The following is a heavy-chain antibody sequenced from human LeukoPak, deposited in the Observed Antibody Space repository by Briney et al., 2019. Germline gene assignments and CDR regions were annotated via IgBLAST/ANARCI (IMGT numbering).Heavy chain of an antibody. CDR3: ARLTGKYYYYYMDV. J-gene: IGHJ6*03. V-gene: IGHV4-34*01. D-gene: IGHD4-11*01. Sequence: SETLSLTCAVYGGSFSGYYWSWIRQPPGKGLEWIGEINHSGSTNYNPSLKSRVTISVDTSKNQFSLKLSSVTAADTAVYYCARLTGKYYYYYMDVWGKGTTVTISS. CDR2: INHSGST. CDR1: GGSFSGYY.